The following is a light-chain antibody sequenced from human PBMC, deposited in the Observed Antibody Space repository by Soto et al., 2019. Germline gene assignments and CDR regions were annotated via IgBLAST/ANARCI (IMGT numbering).Light chain of an antibody. CDR2: GAS. CDR3: QKYNSAPPT. CDR1: QGITNF. Sequence: DIQMTQSPSSLSASVGARVTITCRARQGITNFLAWYQQKSGGVPKLLIYGASTLQLGVPTRFSGSGSGTDFTLTITSLQPEDVATYYCQKYNSAPPTFGQGTKVEIK. J-gene: IGKJ1*01. V-gene: IGKV1-27*01.